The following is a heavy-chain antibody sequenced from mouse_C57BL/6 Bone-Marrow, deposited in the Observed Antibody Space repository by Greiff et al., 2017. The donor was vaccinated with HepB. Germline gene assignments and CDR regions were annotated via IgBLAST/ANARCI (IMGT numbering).Heavy chain of an antibody. CDR3: ARSTYS. D-gene: IGHD5-1*01. J-gene: IGHJ1*03. CDR1: GFTFSSYG. CDR2: ISSGGSYT. Sequence: EVMLVESGGDLVKPGGSLKLSCAASGFTFSSYGMSWVRQTPDKRLEWVATISSGGSYTYYPDNVKGRYTISTDNAKNTRYLQMSSLKSEDTAMYYCARSTYSWGTGTTVTVSS. V-gene: IGHV5-6*01.